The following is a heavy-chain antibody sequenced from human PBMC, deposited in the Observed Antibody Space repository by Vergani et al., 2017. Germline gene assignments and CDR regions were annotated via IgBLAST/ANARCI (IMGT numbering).Heavy chain of an antibody. D-gene: IGHD3-16*01. V-gene: IGHV4-59*01. CDR1: GGSISSYY. J-gene: IGHJ5*02. CDR3: ARGDAIGGRVNWFDP. CDR2: IYYSGST. Sequence: QVQLQESGPGLVKPSETLSLTCTVPGGSISSYYWSWIRQPPGKGLEWIGYIYYSGSTNYNPSLKSRFTISVDTSKNQFSLKLSSVTAADTAVYYCARGDAIGGRVNWFDPWGQGTLVTVSS.